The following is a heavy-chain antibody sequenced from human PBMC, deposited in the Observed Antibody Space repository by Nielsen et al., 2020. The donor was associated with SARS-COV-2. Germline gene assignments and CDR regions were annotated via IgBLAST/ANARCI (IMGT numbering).Heavy chain of an antibody. V-gene: IGHV3-7*03. Sequence: GGSLRLSCAASEFTFSEYWMNWIRQTPGKGLEWVANIKQDGTEKYYVDSVKGRFSISRDNAKNSLYLQMNSLRAEDTAVYYCARNWFIDLWGRGTLVTVSS. CDR3: ARNWFIDL. CDR2: IKQDGTEK. J-gene: IGHJ2*01. CDR1: EFTFSEYW.